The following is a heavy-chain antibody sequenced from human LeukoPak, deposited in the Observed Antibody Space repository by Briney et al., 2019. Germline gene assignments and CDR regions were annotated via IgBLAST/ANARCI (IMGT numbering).Heavy chain of an antibody. D-gene: IGHD3-10*01. Sequence: GGSLRLSCAASGFTFSSYGMHWVRQAPGKGLEWVAVISYDGSNKYYADSVKGRFTISRDISKNTLYLQMNSLRAEDTAVYYCAKDLYYYGSGGFYYGMDVWGQGTTVTVSS. CDR1: GFTFSSYG. J-gene: IGHJ6*02. CDR3: AKDLYYYGSGGFYYGMDV. CDR2: ISYDGSNK. V-gene: IGHV3-30*18.